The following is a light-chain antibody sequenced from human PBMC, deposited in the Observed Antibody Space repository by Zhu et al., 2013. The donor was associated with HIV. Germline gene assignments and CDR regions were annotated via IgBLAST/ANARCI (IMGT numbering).Light chain of an antibody. J-gene: IGKJ5*01. CDR1: QSLLHSNGKNY. CDR3: MQSIQLPRGT. CDR2: EVS. V-gene: IGKV2D-29*01. Sequence: DVVVTQTPLSLSVTSGQPASISCKSSQSLLHSNGKNYLYWYLQKAGQPPQLLMHEVSNRFSGVPDRFSGSGSGTDFTLKISRVEAEDVGVYYCMQSIQLPRGTFGQGTRLEIK.